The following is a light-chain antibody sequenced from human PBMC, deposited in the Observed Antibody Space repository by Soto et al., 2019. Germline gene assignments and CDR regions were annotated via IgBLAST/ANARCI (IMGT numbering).Light chain of an antibody. CDR3: QKYGGSPLYT. CDR2: GAS. CDR1: QSVSNNY. Sequence: EVVLTQSPGTLSLSPGERATLSCRASQSVSNNYLSWYQQKPGQAPRPLIYGASSRATGIPDRFSGSGSGTDFTLISSRPEPEDFAVYYCQKYGGSPLYTFGQGTKLEIK. J-gene: IGKJ2*01. V-gene: IGKV3-20*01.